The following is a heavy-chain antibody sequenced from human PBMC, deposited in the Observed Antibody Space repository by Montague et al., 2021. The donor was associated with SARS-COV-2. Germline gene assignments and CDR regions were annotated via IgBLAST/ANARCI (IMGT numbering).Heavy chain of an antibody. Sequence: SETLSLTCAVYGGSFSGYYWSWIRQPPGKGLEWIGEINHSGSTNYNPSLKSRVTISVDTSKNQFSLKLSSVTAADTAVYYCARALSGITMIVVVKTYYYYGTDVWGQGTTVTVSS. J-gene: IGHJ6*02. D-gene: IGHD3-22*01. CDR1: GGSFSGYY. V-gene: IGHV4-34*01. CDR2: INHSGST. CDR3: ARALSGITMIVVVKTYYYYGTDV.